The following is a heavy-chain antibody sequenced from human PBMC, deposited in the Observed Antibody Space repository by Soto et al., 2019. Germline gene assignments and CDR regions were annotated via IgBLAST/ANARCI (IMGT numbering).Heavy chain of an antibody. D-gene: IGHD2-8*01. CDR1: GFTFSTYA. CDR2: ISGSGGST. CDR3: AKEDDAWTNGHFDI. V-gene: IGHV3-23*01. Sequence: EGQLLESGGGLDQPGGSLRLSCAASGFTFSTYAMSWVRQAPGKGLRWVSAISGSGGSTYYADSVKGRFTISRDNSKNTLYVQMHSLRAEDTAIYYCAKEDDAWTNGHFDIWGQGTMVTVSS. J-gene: IGHJ3*02.